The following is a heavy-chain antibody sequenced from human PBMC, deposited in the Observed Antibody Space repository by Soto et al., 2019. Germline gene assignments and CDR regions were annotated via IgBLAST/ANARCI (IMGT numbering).Heavy chain of an antibody. V-gene: IGHV4-39*07. CDR1: GGSISSSGYY. Sequence: SETLSLTCTVSGGSISSSGYYWGWIRQPPGKGLEWIGTIYYSGSTYYNPSLKSRVTISVDTSKNQFSLKLSSVTAADTAIYYCARSVFPRGQGTLVTVPS. J-gene: IGHJ5*02. CDR3: ARSVFP. CDR2: IYYSGST.